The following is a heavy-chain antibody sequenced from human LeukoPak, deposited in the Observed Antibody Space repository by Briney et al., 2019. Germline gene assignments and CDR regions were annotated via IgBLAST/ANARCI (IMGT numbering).Heavy chain of an antibody. V-gene: IGHV3-7*01. D-gene: IGHD1-26*01. CDR3: ARVQWELRGVGSYFEY. CDR1: GFTFSSYW. CDR2: IKQGGSEK. Sequence: GGSLRLSCVVSGFTFSSYWMSWVRQAPGKGLEWVANIKQGGSEKYYVDSVKGRFTMSRDNAKNSLYLQMNSLRAEDTVVYYCARVQWELRGVGSYFEYWGQGALVTVSS. J-gene: IGHJ4*02.